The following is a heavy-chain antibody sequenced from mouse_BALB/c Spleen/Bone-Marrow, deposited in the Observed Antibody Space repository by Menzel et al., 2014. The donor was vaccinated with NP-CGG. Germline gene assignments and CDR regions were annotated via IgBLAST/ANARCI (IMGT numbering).Heavy chain of an antibody. CDR1: GFSLTGYG. V-gene: IGHV2-6-7*01. Sequence: VQLQQSGPGLVAPSQSLSIPCTVSGFSLTGYGVSWVRQPPGKGLEWLGMIWGDGSTDYNSALKSRLSISKDNSKSQGFLKVNSLQTEDTARYYCARDSFLITRALDYWGQGTSVTVSS. J-gene: IGHJ4*01. D-gene: IGHD2-4*01. CDR2: IWGDGST. CDR3: ARDSFLITRALDY.